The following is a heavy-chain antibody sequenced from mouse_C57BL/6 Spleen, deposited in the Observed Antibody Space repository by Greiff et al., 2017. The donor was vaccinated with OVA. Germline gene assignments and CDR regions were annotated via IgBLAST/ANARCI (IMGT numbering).Heavy chain of an antibody. CDR3: AREDHYYGSSYDAMDY. CDR2: ISYDGSN. CDR1: GYSITSGYY. J-gene: IGHJ4*01. Sequence: EVQLMESGPGLVKPSQSLSLTCSVTGYSITSGYYWNWIRQFPGNKLEWMGYISYDGSNNYNPSLKNRISITRDTSKNQFFLKLNSVTTEDTATYYCAREDHYYGSSYDAMDYWGQGTSVTVSS. D-gene: IGHD1-1*01. V-gene: IGHV3-6*01.